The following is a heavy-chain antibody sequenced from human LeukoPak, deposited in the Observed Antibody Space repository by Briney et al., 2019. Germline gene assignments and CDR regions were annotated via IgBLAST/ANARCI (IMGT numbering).Heavy chain of an antibody. D-gene: IGHD1-26*01. CDR3: ARSAVGTLDV. CDR2: IYYSGST. CDR1: GGSISSYY. Sequence: SETLSLTRTVSGGSISSYYWSWIRQPPGKGLEWIGYIYYSGSTNYNPSLKSRVTISVDTSKNQFSLKLSSVTAADTAVYYCARSAVGTLDVWGQGTTVTVSS. V-gene: IGHV4-59*08. J-gene: IGHJ6*02.